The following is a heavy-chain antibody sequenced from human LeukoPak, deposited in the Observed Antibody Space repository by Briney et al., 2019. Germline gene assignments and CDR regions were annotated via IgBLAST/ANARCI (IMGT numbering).Heavy chain of an antibody. CDR3: ARTYYDLYRIDY. CDR1: GFTFSNYA. V-gene: IGHV3-7*01. J-gene: IGHJ4*02. CDR2: IKRDGSEK. Sequence: PGGSLRLSCAASGFTFSNYAMSWVRQAPGKGLEWVANIKRDGSEKHYVDSVKGRFTISRDNTKNSLYLQMNSLRVEDTAVYYCARTYYDLYRIDYWGQGTLVTVSS. D-gene: IGHD3-16*01.